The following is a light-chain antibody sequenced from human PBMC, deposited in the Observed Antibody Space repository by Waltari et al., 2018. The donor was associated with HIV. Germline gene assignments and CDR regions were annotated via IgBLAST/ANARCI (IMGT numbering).Light chain of an antibody. V-gene: IGKV3-15*01. J-gene: IGKJ5*01. CDR1: QSANNN. Sequence: EKVMTQSPATLSVSPGERATFTCRASQSANNNLAWYQQKPGQAPRLLISDASTRATGIPARFSGSGSGTEFTLTISSLQSEDFAVYFCQQYANWPFTFGQGTRLEIK. CDR2: DAS. CDR3: QQYANWPFT.